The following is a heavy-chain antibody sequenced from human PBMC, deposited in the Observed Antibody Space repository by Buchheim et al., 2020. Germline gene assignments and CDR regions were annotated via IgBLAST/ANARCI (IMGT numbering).Heavy chain of an antibody. Sequence: QLQLQESGPGLVKPSETLSLTCTVSGGSISSSSYYWGWIRQPPGKGLEWIGSIYYSGSTYYNPSLKSRVTISVDTPKNKFSLKLSSVTAADTAVYYCAREYYYGSGSLPTYYYGMDVWGQGTT. D-gene: IGHD3-10*01. CDR2: IYYSGST. V-gene: IGHV4-39*07. J-gene: IGHJ6*02. CDR3: AREYYYGSGSLPTYYYGMDV. CDR1: GGSISSSSYY.